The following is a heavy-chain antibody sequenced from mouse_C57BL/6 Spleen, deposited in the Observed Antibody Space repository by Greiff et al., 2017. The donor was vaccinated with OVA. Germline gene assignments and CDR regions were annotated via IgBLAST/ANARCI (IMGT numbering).Heavy chain of an antibody. D-gene: IGHD4-1*01. CDR1: GYTFTSYW. V-gene: IGHV1-69*01. Sequence: QVQLQQPGAELVMPGASVKLSCKASGYTFTSYWMHWVKQRPGQGLEWIGEIDPSDSYTNYNQKFKGKSTLTVDKSSSSAYMQLSSVTSEDSAVYYCARPGTEAMDDWGQGTSVTVSS. J-gene: IGHJ4*01. CDR2: IDPSDSYT. CDR3: ARPGTEAMDD.